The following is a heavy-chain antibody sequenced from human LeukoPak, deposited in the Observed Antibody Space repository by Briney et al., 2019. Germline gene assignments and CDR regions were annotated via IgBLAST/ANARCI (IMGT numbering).Heavy chain of an antibody. CDR2: IRTKVDNYAT. J-gene: IGHJ4*02. Sequence: GGSLRLSCAASRFIFNDFAMQWVPQASGQGREWVVRIRTKVDNYATTYAAAVKGRFPVSRDDSKNTAYREMNSVKSEDTAVYYCARPSSGFHFWGQGTLVTVSS. D-gene: IGHD3-22*01. V-gene: IGHV3-73*01. CDR3: ARPSSGFHF. CDR1: RFIFNDFA.